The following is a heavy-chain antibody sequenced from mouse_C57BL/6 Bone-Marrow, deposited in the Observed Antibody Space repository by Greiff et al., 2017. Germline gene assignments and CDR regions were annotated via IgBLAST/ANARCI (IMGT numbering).Heavy chain of an antibody. CDR1: GFSLTSYG. V-gene: IGHV2-2*01. CDR3: ARTTTVVARYWYFDV. Sequence: VKLQESGPGLVQPSQSLSITCTVSGFSLTSYGVHWVRQSPGKGLEWLGVIWSGGSTDYNAAFISRLSISKDNSKSQVFFKMNSLQADDTAIYYCARTTTVVARYWYFDVWGTGTTVTVSS. CDR2: IWSGGST. J-gene: IGHJ1*03. D-gene: IGHD1-1*01.